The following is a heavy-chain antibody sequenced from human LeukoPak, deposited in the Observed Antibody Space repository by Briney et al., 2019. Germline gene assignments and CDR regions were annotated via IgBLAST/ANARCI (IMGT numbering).Heavy chain of an antibody. CDR1: GFTFSSYA. D-gene: IGHD4-17*01. CDR3: ARASVYGDYVPGWFDP. V-gene: IGHV3-30*04. CDR2: ISYDGSNK. Sequence: GGSLRLSCAASGFTFSSYAMHWVRQAPGKGLEWVAVISYDGSNKYYADSVKGRFTISRDNSKNTLYLQMNSLRAEDTAVYYCARASVYGDYVPGWFDPWGQGTLVTVSS. J-gene: IGHJ5*02.